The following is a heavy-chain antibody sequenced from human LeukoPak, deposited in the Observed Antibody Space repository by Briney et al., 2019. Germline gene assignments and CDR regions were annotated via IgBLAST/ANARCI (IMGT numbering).Heavy chain of an antibody. CDR3: ARDGSDDCGGDCYPIFEY. CDR2: ISAYNGNT. Sequence: GASVKVSCKASGYTFSTYGINWVRQAPGQGLEWMGWISAYNGNTSYAQKLQGRVTMTTDTSTSTAYMELRSLRSDDTAVYYCARDGSDDCGGDCYPIFEYWGQGTLVTVSA. J-gene: IGHJ4*02. CDR1: GYTFSTYG. V-gene: IGHV1-18*01. D-gene: IGHD2-21*02.